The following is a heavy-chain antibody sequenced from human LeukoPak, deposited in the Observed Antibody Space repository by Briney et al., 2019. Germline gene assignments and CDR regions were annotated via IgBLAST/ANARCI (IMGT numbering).Heavy chain of an antibody. J-gene: IGHJ5*02. D-gene: IGHD1-26*01. CDR1: GFTFTSSA. V-gene: IGHV1-58*02. CDR3: AADVVGAKSRFDP. CDR2: IVVGSGNT. Sequence: ASVKVSCKASGFTFTSSAMQWVRQVGGHRLEWIGWIVVGSGNTNYAQKFQERVTITRDMSTSTAYMELSSLRSEDTAVYYCAADVVGAKSRFDPWGQGTLVTVSS.